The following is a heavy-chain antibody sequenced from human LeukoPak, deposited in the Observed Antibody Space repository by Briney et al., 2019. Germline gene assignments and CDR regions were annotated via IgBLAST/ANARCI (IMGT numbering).Heavy chain of an antibody. CDR3: AKVGYCSSTSCYAQDYYYGMDV. CDR2: ISGSGGST. Sequence: GGSLRLSCAASGFTFSSYAMSWVRQAPGKGLEWVSAISGSGGSTYYADSVKGRFTISRDNSKNTLYLQMNSLRAEDTAVYYCAKVGYCSSTSCYAQDYYYGMDVWVQGTTVTVSS. CDR1: GFTFSSYA. J-gene: IGHJ6*02. V-gene: IGHV3-23*01. D-gene: IGHD2-2*01.